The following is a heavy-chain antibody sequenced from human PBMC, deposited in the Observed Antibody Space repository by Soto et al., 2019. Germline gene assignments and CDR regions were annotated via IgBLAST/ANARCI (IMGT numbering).Heavy chain of an antibody. J-gene: IGHJ4*02. CDR2: IYYSGST. CDR3: AGIYSGSPGGTLRY. V-gene: IGHV4-31*03. CDR1: GGSISSGGYY. Sequence: QVQLQESGPGLVKPSQTLSLTCTVSGGSISSGGYYWSWIRQHPGKGLEWIGYIYYSGSTYYNPSRQRRVNISVDTSKNQFSLKLSSVTAADTAVYYCAGIYSGSPGGTLRYWGQGTLVTVSS. D-gene: IGHD1-26*01.